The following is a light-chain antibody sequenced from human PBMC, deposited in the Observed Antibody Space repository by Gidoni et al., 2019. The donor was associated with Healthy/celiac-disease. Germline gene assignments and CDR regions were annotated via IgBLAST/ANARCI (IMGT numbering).Light chain of an antibody. CDR1: ALPKQY. CDR2: KDS. J-gene: IGLJ2*01. Sequence: PGQTARITCSGDALPKQYAYWYQQKPGQAPVLVIYKDSERPSGIPERFSGSSSGTTVTLTISGVQAEDEADYYCQSADSSGTVVFGGGTKLTVL. V-gene: IGLV3-25*03. CDR3: QSADSSGTVV.